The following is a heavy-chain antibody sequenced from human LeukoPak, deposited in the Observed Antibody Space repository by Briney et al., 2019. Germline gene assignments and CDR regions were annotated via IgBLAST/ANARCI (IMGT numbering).Heavy chain of an antibody. Sequence: SETLSLTCAVYGGSFSGYYWSWIRQPPGKGLEWIGEINHSGSTNYNPSLKSRVTISVDTSKNQFSLKLSSVTAADTAVYYCARGSPYYYGSGSYNPYYFAYWGQGTLVTVSS. V-gene: IGHV4-34*01. CDR1: GGSFSGYY. D-gene: IGHD3-10*01. CDR2: INHSGST. J-gene: IGHJ4*02. CDR3: ARGSPYYYGSGSYNPYYFAY.